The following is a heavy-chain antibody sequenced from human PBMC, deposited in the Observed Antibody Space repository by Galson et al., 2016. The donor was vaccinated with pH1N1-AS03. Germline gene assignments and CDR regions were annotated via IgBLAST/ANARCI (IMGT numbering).Heavy chain of an antibody. CDR2: IRDDGSDR. J-gene: IGHJ4*02. CDR3: ARHQGVAIAARLSGGLDY. V-gene: IGHV3-30*02. Sequence: SLRLSCAASGFTFSNYGIHWVRQAPGKGLEWVAFIRDDGSDRHYAKSVKGRFTIPRDNSKGTVYLQMNSLRSEDTATYYCARHQGVAIAARLSGGLDYWGQGTLVTVSS. CDR1: GFTFSNYG. D-gene: IGHD6-6*01.